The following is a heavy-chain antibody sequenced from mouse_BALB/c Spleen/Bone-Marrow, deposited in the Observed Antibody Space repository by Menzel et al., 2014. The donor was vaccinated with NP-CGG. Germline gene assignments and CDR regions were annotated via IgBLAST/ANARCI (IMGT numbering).Heavy chain of an antibody. D-gene: IGHD4-1*01. CDR1: GFNIKDTY. Sequence: EAKVVESGAELVKPGASVKLSCTASGFNIKDTYMHWVKQRPEQGLEWIGRIDPANGNTKYDPKFQGKATITADTSSNTAYLQLSSLTSEDTAVYYCARWEYYAMDYWGQGTSVTVSS. CDR2: IDPANGNT. V-gene: IGHV14-3*02. J-gene: IGHJ4*01. CDR3: ARWEYYAMDY.